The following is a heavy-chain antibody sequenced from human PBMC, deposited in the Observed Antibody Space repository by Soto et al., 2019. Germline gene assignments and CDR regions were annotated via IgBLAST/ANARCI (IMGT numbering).Heavy chain of an antibody. CDR3: VRDGWFDY. Sequence: GGSLRLSCAASGFTFSNYNMNWVRQAPGKGLEWVSSIVISDYIYYADSVKGRFTISRDNAKNSLYLQMNSLRVEDTAIYYCVRDGWFDYWGQGTLVTVSS. V-gene: IGHV3-21*01. CDR2: IVISDYI. D-gene: IGHD3-10*01. J-gene: IGHJ4*02. CDR1: GFTFSNYN.